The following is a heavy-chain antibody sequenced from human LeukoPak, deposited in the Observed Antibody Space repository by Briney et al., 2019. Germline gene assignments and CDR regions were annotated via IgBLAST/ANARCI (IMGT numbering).Heavy chain of an antibody. D-gene: IGHD2-21*02. CDR2: ISYDGSNK. CDR1: GFTFSSYG. V-gene: IGHV3-30*18. Sequence: GGSLRLSCAASGFTFSSYGMHWVRQAPGKGLEWVAVISYDGSNKYYAYSVKGRFTISRDNSKNTLYLQMNSLRAEDTAVYYCAKGSPPPIVVVTAHNYYFDYWGQGTLVTVSS. CDR3: AKGSPPPIVVVTAHNYYFDY. J-gene: IGHJ4*02.